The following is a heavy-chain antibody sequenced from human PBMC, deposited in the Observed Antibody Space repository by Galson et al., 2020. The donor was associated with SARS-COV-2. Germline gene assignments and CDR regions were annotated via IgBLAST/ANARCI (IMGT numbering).Heavy chain of an antibody. CDR1: GFIFGDYG. J-gene: IGHJ6*02. Sequence: GGSLRLSCAASGFIFGDYGMTWVRQVPGKGLEWVSGINWSGGTTVYADSVKGRFTISRDNSKNTLYLQMNSLRAEDTAVYYCVRRGLTGYYGMDVWGQGTTVTVSS. D-gene: IGHD7-27*01. CDR3: VRRGLTGYYGMDV. CDR2: INWSGGTT. V-gene: IGHV3-20*04.